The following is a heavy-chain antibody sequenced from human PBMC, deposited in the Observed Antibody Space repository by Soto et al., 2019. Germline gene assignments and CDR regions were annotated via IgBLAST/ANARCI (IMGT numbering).Heavy chain of an antibody. CDR1: GGSISSYY. Sequence: PSETLSLTCTVSGGSISSYYWSWIRQPPGKGLEWIGYIYYSGSANYNPSLKSRVTISVDTSKNQFSLKLSSVTAADTAVYYCASLSPHGELLTNEYFQHWGQGTLVTVSS. D-gene: IGHD2-15*01. J-gene: IGHJ1*01. CDR2: IYYSGSA. CDR3: ASLSPHGELLTNEYFQH. V-gene: IGHV4-59*08.